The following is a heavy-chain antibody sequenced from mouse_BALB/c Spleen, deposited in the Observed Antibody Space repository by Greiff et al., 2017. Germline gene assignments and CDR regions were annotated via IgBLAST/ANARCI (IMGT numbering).Heavy chain of an antibody. D-gene: IGHD2-1*01. CDR1: GFSLTDYG. Sequence: VKLVESGPGLVAPSQSLSITCTVSGFSLTDYGVSWIRQPPGKGLEWLGVIWGGGSTYYNSALKSRLSISKDNSKSHVFLKMNSLQTDDTAMYYCDKHWDGNYEPMDDWGQGTSVTVAA. J-gene: IGHJ4*01. CDR2: IWGGGST. V-gene: IGHV2-6-5*01. CDR3: DKHWDGNYEPMDD.